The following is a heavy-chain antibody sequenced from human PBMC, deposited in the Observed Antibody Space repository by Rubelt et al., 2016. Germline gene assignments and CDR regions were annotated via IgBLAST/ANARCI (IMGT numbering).Heavy chain of an antibody. D-gene: IGHD6-13*01. CDR1: GGSISSSSYY. V-gene: IGHV4-39*01. CDR3: ARGTGIAAALKFDY. CDR2: IYYSGST. J-gene: IGHJ4*02. Sequence: QPQLQESGPGLVKPSETLSLTCSVSGGSISSSSYYWGWIRQPPGKGLEWIGSIYYSGSTSYNPSLKSRVTISLDTAKNQFSRKLRSVTAADTAVYYCARGTGIAAALKFDYWGQGTLVTVS.